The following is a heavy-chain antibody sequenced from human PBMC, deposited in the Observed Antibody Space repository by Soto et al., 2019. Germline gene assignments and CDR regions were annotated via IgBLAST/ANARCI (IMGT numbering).Heavy chain of an antibody. CDR1: GYMFTKFA. D-gene: IGHD3-22*01. J-gene: IGHJ5*02. CDR2: ISTYYGNT. Sequence: ASVKVSCKTSGYMFTKFAISWVRQAPGQGLEWMGWISTYYGNTNFAQKLRGRVTMTTDTSANTVYMELRSLTSDDTAMYYCARDPASRHHYESSGYHDHWGQGTQVTVSS. CDR3: ARDPASRHHYESSGYHDH. V-gene: IGHV1-18*01.